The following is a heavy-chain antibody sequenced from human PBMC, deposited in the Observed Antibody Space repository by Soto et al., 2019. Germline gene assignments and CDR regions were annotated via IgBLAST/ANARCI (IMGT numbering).Heavy chain of an antibody. J-gene: IGHJ5*02. Sequence: QVQLQESGPGLVKPSQTLSLTCTVSGGSISSGGYYWSWIRQHPGKGLEWIGYIDSSVSTYYNPSLKGRVTISVDTSKNQFSLKLSSVTAADTAVYYGAVVQVAAAANWFDPWVQGTLVTVSS. D-gene: IGHD6-13*01. CDR2: IDSSVST. CDR3: AVVQVAAAANWFDP. V-gene: IGHV4-31*03. CDR1: GGSISSGGYY.